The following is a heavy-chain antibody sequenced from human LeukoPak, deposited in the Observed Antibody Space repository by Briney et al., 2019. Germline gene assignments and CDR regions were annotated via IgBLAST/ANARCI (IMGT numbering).Heavy chain of an antibody. CDR3: ARITPIVVVPAAKGRWFDP. D-gene: IGHD2-2*01. V-gene: IGHV4-34*01. Sequence: SETLSLTCAVYGGSFSVYYWSWIRQPPGKGLEWIGEINHSGSTNYNPSLKSRVTISVDTSKNQFSLKLSSVTAADTAVYYCARITPIVVVPAAKGRWFDPWGQGTLVTVSS. CDR2: INHSGST. CDR1: GGSFSVYY. J-gene: IGHJ5*02.